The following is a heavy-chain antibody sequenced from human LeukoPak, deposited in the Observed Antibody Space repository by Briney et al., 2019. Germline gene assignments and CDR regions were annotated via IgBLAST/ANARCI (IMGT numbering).Heavy chain of an antibody. Sequence: SETLSLTCAVYGGSFSGYYWSWIRQPPGKGLEWIGEIDHSGSTNYNPSLKSRVTISVDTSKNQFSLKLSSVTAADTAVYYCARGLNYYYMDVWGKGTTVTVSS. J-gene: IGHJ6*03. V-gene: IGHV4-34*01. CDR3: ARGLNYYYMDV. CDR1: GGSFSGYY. CDR2: IDHSGST.